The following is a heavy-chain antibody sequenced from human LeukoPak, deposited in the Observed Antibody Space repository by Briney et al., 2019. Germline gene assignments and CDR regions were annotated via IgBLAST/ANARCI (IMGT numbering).Heavy chain of an antibody. CDR3: ARGPGIAVGFDW. D-gene: IGHD6-19*01. J-gene: IGHJ4*02. CDR2: ISSSSSYI. Sequence: GGSLRLSCAASGFTFSSYSMNWVRQAPGKGLEWVSSISSSSSYIYYADSVKGRFTISRDNAKNSLYLQMNSLRAEDTAVYYCARGPGIAVGFDWWGQGTLVTVSS. V-gene: IGHV3-21*01. CDR1: GFTFSSYS.